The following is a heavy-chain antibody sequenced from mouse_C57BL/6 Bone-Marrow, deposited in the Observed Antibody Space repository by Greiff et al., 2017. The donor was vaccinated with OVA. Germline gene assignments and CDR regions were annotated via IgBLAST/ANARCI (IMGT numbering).Heavy chain of an antibody. V-gene: IGHV2-5*01. D-gene: IGHD2-3*01. CDR1: GFSLTSYG. Sequence: QVQLKESGPGLVQPSQSLSITCTVSGFSLTSYGVHWVRQSPGQGLEWLGVIWRGGSTDYNADFMSRLSITKDNSKSQVFFKMNSLQADDTAIYYCAKGIYDGYPYAMDYWGQGTSVTVSS. CDR2: IWRGGST. CDR3: AKGIYDGYPYAMDY. J-gene: IGHJ4*01.